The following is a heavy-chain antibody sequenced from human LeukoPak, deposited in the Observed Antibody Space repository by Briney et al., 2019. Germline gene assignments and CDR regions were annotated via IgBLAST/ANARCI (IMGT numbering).Heavy chain of an antibody. J-gene: IGHJ4*02. Sequence: GGSLRLSCAASGFTFSSYGMHWVRQAPGKGLEWVAVISYDGSNKYYADSVKGRFSISRDNPKNTLYLQMNSLRPEDTALYYCTRGWGGDTWPFDYGGQGTLVTVSS. CDR1: GFTFSSYG. CDR2: ISYDGSNK. CDR3: TRGWGGDTWPFDY. V-gene: IGHV3-30*03. D-gene: IGHD3-16*01.